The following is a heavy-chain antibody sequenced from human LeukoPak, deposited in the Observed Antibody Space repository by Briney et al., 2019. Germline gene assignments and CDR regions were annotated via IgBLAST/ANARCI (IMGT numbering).Heavy chain of an antibody. CDR3: ATGDDFWSGFSQLDY. V-gene: IGHV3-48*03. CDR2: IGSSGSTI. J-gene: IGHJ4*02. D-gene: IGHD3-3*01. CDR1: GFTFSSYE. Sequence: TGGSLRHSCAASGFTFSSYEMNWVRQAPGKGLEWVSYIGSSGSTIYYADSVKGRFTISRDNAKNSLYLQMNSLRAEDTAVYYCATGDDFWSGFSQLDYWGQGTLVTVSS.